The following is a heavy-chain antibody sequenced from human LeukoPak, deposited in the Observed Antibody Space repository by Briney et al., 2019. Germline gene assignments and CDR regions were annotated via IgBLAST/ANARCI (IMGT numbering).Heavy chain of an antibody. J-gene: IGHJ4*02. Sequence: GGSLRLSCAASGFTFSSYSMNWVRQAPGKGLEWVSSISSSSSYIYYADSVKGRFTISRDNAKNSLYLQMNSLRAEDTAVYYCARDKYDYVWGSYRYTYYFDYWGQGTLVTVSS. CDR1: GFTFSSYS. CDR2: ISSSSSYI. D-gene: IGHD3-16*02. CDR3: ARDKYDYVWGSYRYTYYFDY. V-gene: IGHV3-21*01.